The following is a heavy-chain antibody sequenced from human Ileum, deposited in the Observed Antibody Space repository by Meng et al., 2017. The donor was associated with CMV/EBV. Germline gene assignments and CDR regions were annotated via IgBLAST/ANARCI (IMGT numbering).Heavy chain of an antibody. CDR1: GGSISSYY. Sequence: GSLRLSCTVSGGSISSYYWSWIRQPPGKGLEWIGYIYYSGSTNYNPSLKSRVTISVDTSKNQFSLKLSSVTAADTAVYYCARGVPAADHWGQGTLVTVSS. D-gene: IGHD2-2*01. J-gene: IGHJ4*02. CDR3: ARGVPAADH. CDR2: IYYSGST. V-gene: IGHV4-59*01.